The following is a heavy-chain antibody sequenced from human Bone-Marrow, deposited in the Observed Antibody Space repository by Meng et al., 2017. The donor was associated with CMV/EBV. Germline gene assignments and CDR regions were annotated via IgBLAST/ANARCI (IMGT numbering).Heavy chain of an antibody. J-gene: IGHJ4*02. CDR2: IWYDGSNK. CDR3: AKAQRRYCSSTSCRGFDY. CDR1: GFTFSSYG. Sequence: GSLRLSCSASGFTFSSYGMHWVRQAPGKGLEWVAVIWYDGSNKYYADSVKGRFTISRDNSKNTLYLQMNSLRAEDTAVYYCAKAQRRYCSSTSCRGFDYWGQGTLVTVSS. V-gene: IGHV3-33*06. D-gene: IGHD2-2*01.